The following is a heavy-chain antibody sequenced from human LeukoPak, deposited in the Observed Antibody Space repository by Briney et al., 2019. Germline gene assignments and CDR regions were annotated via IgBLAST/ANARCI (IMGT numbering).Heavy chain of an antibody. CDR2: IYYSGST. J-gene: IGHJ3*02. CDR3: ARSSGGEDAFDI. D-gene: IGHD7-27*01. Sequence: SETLSLTCTVSGGSISSGGYYWSWIRQHPGKGLEWIGYIYYSGSTYHNPSLKSRVTISVDTSKNQFSLKLSSVTAADTAVYYCARSSGGEDAFDIWGQGTMVTVSS. CDR1: GGSISSGGYY. V-gene: IGHV4-31*03.